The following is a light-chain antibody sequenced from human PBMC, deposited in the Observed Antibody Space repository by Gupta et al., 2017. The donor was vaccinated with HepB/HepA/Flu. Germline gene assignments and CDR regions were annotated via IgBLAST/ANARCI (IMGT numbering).Light chain of an antibody. V-gene: IGLV2-14*03. Sequence: QSALTQPSPVSGSPGQSLTISCPGTNSDIGGYNCVSLYQQYPGKPPKLLICDDSNGPSGISNRFSGSKSGNTASLTISGLQAEDEADYYCASCTTSSTLVLFGGGTKLTVL. CDR1: NSDIGGYNC. CDR3: ASCTTSSTLVL. J-gene: IGLJ2*01. CDR2: DDS.